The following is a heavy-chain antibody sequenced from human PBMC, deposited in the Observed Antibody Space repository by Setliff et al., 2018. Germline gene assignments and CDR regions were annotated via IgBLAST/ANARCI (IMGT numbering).Heavy chain of an antibody. CDR2: IYYSGST. CDR3: ASGGEGALGIPYYGMDV. V-gene: IGHV4-30-4*08. D-gene: IGHD2-21*01. J-gene: IGHJ6*02. Sequence: SETLSLTCTVPGGSISSGDYYWSWIRQPPGKGLEWIGYIYYSGSTYYNPSLKSRVTISVDTSKNQFSLKLSSVTAADTAVYYCASGGEGALGIPYYGMDVCGQGTTVTVSS. CDR1: GGSISSGDYY.